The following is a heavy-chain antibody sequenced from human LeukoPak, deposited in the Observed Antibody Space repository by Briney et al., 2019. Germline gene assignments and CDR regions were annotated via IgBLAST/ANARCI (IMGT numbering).Heavy chain of an antibody. J-gene: IGHJ3*02. Sequence: SETLSLTCTVSGGSISSGSYYWSWIRQPAGKGLEWIGRIYTSGSTNYNPSLKSRVTISVDTSKNQFSLKLSSVTAADTAVYYCARADIVVVPAAIRGAFDIWGQGTMVTVSS. D-gene: IGHD2-2*02. CDR3: ARADIVVVPAAIRGAFDI. CDR1: GGSISSGSYY. CDR2: IYTSGST. V-gene: IGHV4-61*02.